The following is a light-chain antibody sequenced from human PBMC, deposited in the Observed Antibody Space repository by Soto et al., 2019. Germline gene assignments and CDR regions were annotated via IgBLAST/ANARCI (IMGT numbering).Light chain of an antibody. CDR3: CTYAGSSFYV. Sequence: LTQPPSASGSPGQSVTISCTGTSSDVGAYIFVSWYQQHPGKAPKLMIYDVNRRPSGVPDRFSGSKSGNTASLTVSGLQAEDEADYYCCTYAGSSFYVFGTGTKVTV. CDR2: DVN. CDR1: SSDVGAYIF. J-gene: IGLJ1*01. V-gene: IGLV2-8*01.